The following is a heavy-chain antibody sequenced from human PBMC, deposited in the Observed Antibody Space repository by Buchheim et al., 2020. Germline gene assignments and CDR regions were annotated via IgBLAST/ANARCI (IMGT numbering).Heavy chain of an antibody. CDR1: GGSISAYY. Sequence: QVRLQESGPGLVKPSGTLSLTCNVSGGSISAYYWSWVRQPPGKGLEWIGYVFYRGDVKYNPSLKSQVTISGDTSKNQFSLKLNSVTAADTAMYYCARGVGVKTELDYWGPGTL. V-gene: IGHV4-59*07. D-gene: IGHD4-23*01. CDR2: VFYRGDV. J-gene: IGHJ4*02. CDR3: ARGVGVKTELDY.